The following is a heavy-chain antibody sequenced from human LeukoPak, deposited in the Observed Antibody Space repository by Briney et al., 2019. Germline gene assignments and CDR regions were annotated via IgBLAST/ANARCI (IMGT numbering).Heavy chain of an antibody. CDR1: GGSISDYY. D-gene: IGHD6-6*01. Sequence: SETLSLTCTVSGGSISDYYWSWIRQPPGKGLEWIGYIYSSGSTNYNPSLKNRLTISLDTPKNQFSLKLTSVTAADTAVYYCARESYSSSYLFDFWGQGTLVTVSS. V-gene: IGHV4-59*01. CDR3: ARESYSSSYLFDF. CDR2: IYSSGST. J-gene: IGHJ4*02.